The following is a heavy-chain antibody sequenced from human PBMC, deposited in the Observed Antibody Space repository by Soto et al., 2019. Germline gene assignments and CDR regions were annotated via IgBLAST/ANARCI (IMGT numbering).Heavy chain of an antibody. Sequence: EVQLVESGGGLVQPGGSLRLSCAASGFTFSSYSMNWVRQAPGKGLEWVSYISSSSSTIYYADSVKGRFTISRDNVKNSLYLQMNSLRAEDTAVYYCARDLNLGSFDYWGQGTLVTVSS. J-gene: IGHJ4*02. CDR1: GFTFSSYS. V-gene: IGHV3-48*01. CDR3: ARDLNLGSFDY. CDR2: ISSSSSTI.